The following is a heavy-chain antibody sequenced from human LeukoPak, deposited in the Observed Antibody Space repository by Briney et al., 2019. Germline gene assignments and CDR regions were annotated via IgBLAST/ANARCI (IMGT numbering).Heavy chain of an antibody. J-gene: IGHJ3*02. CDR2: INSDGSST. CDR3: ATQLVGTTFGAFDI. V-gene: IGHV3-74*01. CDR1: GFTFSRYW. Sequence: PGGSLRLSCAGSGFTFSRYWMHWVRQAPGKGLVWVSRINSDGSSTSYADSVKGRFTISRDNAKNTLYLQINSLRAEDTAVYYCATQLVGTTFGAFDIWGQGTMVTVSS. D-gene: IGHD1-26*01.